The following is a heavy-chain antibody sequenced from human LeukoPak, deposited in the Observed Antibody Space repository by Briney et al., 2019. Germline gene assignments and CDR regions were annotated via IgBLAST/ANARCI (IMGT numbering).Heavy chain of an antibody. Sequence: ASVKASCKASGYTFTSYDINWVRQATGQGLEWMGWMNPNSGNTGYAQKFQGRVTMTRNTSISTAYMELSSLRSEDTAVYYCARYYYDYGDPFDYWGQGTLVTVSS. J-gene: IGHJ4*02. CDR1: GYTFTSYD. CDR2: MNPNSGNT. V-gene: IGHV1-8*01. CDR3: ARYYYDYGDPFDY. D-gene: IGHD4-17*01.